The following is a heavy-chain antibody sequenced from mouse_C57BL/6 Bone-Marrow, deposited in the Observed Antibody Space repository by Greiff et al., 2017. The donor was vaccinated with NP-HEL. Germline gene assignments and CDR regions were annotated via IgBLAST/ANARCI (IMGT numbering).Heavy chain of an antibody. CDR1: GFTFSNYW. J-gene: IGHJ2*01. CDR3: TAPITTEDY. CDR2: IRLKSDNYAT. V-gene: IGHV6-3*01. D-gene: IGHD1-2*01. Sequence: EVKVEESGGGLVQPGGSMKLSCVASGFTFSNYWMNWVRQSPEKGLEWVAQIRLKSDNYATHYAESVKGRFTISRDDSKSSVYLQMNNLRAEDTGSYYCTAPITTEDYWGQGTTLTVSS.